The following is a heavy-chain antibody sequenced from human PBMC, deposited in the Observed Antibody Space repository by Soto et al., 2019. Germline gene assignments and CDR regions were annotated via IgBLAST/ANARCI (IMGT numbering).Heavy chain of an antibody. CDR3: ARSIVVVTAADY. D-gene: IGHD2-21*02. V-gene: IGHV1-3*01. J-gene: IGHJ4*02. CDR2: INAGNGNT. Sequence: ASLKVSCKASGDTSTSYAMHWVRQAPGQRLEWMGWINAGNGNTKYSQKFQGRVTITRDTSASTAYMELSSLRSEDTAVYYCARSIVVVTAADYWGQGTLVTVSS. CDR1: GDTSTSYA.